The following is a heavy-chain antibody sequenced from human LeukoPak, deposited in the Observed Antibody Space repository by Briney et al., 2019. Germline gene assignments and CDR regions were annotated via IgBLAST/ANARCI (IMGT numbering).Heavy chain of an antibody. CDR1: GFTFSSYW. CDR3: AKAIMIRGPYFYYYMDV. CDR2: ISGSGTST. J-gene: IGHJ6*03. V-gene: IGHV3-23*01. D-gene: IGHD3-10*01. Sequence: PGGSLRLSCAASGFTFSSYWMSWVRQAPGKGLEWVSAISGSGTSTYYADSVKGRLTISRDNSKNTLYLQMNSLRAEDTAVYYCAKAIMIRGPYFYYYMDVWGKGTTVTVSS.